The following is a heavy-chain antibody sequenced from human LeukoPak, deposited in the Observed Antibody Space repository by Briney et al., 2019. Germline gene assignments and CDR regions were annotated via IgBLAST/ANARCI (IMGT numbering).Heavy chain of an antibody. J-gene: IGHJ4*02. CDR2: ISSSGSTI. D-gene: IGHD6-19*01. V-gene: IGHV3-48*03. CDR3: ARSHLLDSSGWHDY. Sequence: GGSLRLSCAASGFTFSSYEMNWVRQAPGKGLEWVSYISSSGSTIYYADSVKGRFTISRDNAKNSLYLQMNSLRAEDTAVYYCARSHLLDSSGWHDYWGQGTLVTVSS. CDR1: GFTFSSYE.